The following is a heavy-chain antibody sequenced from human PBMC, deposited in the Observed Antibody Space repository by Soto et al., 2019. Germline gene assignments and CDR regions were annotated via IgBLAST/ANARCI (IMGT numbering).Heavy chain of an antibody. D-gene: IGHD4-17*01. CDR2: ISWNSDSI. CDR1: GFTFDDYA. CDR3: AKDIDYGDFGYYFDY. Sequence: EVQLVESGGGLVQPGRSLRLSCAASGFTFDDYAMHWVRQAPGKGLEWVSGISWNSDSIGYADSVKGRFTISRDNAKNSLYLQMNSLRAEDTALYYCAKDIDYGDFGYYFDYWGQGTLVTVSS. J-gene: IGHJ4*02. V-gene: IGHV3-9*01.